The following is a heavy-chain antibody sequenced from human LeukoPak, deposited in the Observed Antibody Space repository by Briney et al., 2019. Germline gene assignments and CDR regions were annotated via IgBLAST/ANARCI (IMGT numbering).Heavy chain of an antibody. Sequence: PGGSLRLSCAASGFTFSDYYMSWIRQAPGKGLEWVSYISSSGSTIYYADSVKGRFTISRDNAKNSLYPQMDSLRAEDTAVYYCAAPPGYCSGGSCYFTWEYWGQGTLVTVSS. CDR2: ISSSGSTI. CDR3: AAPPGYCSGGSCYFTWEY. V-gene: IGHV3-11*01. J-gene: IGHJ4*02. CDR1: GFTFSDYY. D-gene: IGHD2-15*01.